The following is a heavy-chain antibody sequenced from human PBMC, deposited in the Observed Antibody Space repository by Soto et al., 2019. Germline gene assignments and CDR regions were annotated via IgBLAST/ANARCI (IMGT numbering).Heavy chain of an antibody. CDR1: GFTFSSYS. CDR3: ARERAMGPDYYYYYGMDV. D-gene: IGHD5-18*01. CDR2: ISSSSSYI. J-gene: IGHJ6*02. V-gene: IGHV3-21*01. Sequence: EVQLVESGGGLVKPGGSLRLSCAASGFTFSSYSMNWVRQAPGKGLEWVSSISSSSSYIYYADSVKGRFTISRDNAKNSLYLQMNSLRAEVTAVYYCARERAMGPDYYYYYGMDVWGQGTTVTVSS.